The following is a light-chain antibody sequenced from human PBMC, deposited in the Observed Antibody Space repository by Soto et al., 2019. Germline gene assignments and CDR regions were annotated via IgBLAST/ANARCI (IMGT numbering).Light chain of an antibody. J-gene: IGKJ5*01. CDR3: QHYGSSLVIT. CDR1: QSVSSSY. V-gene: IGKV3-20*01. CDR2: GAS. Sequence: EIVLTQFPGTLSLSPGERATLSCRASQSVSSSYLAWYQQKPGQAPRLLIYGASSRATGIPDRFSGSGSGTDFTLTISRLEPEDFAVYYCQHYGSSLVITFGQGTRLEIK.